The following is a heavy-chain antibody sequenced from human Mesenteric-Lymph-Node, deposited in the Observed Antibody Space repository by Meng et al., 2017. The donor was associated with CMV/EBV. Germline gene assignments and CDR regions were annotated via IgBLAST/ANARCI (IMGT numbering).Heavy chain of an antibody. J-gene: IGHJ4*02. V-gene: IGHV2-5*02. Sequence: TFAGCSLNAGGVGVGWIRQPPGKALEWLAVIYRADDKRYRPSLRSRVTIAKDTSKNQVVLTMTNMDPVDTATYFCVHRNDWANNLFDYWGQGILVTVSS. CDR1: GCSLNAGGVG. CDR2: IYRADDK. CDR3: VHRNDWANNLFDY. D-gene: IGHD3-9*01.